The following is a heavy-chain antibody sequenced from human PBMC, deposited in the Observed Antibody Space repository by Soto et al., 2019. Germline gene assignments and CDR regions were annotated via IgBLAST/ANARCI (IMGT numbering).Heavy chain of an antibody. J-gene: IGHJ6*02. CDR2: IKQDGSEK. Sequence: QPGGSLRLSCAASGFTFSSYWMSWVRQAPGKGLEWVANIKQDGSEKYYVDSVKGRFTISRDNAKNSLYLQMNSLRAEDTAVYYCARDLYDYVWGSYREYYYYGMDVWGQGTTVTVSS. V-gene: IGHV3-7*03. CDR1: GFTFSSYW. CDR3: ARDLYDYVWGSYREYYYYGMDV. D-gene: IGHD3-16*02.